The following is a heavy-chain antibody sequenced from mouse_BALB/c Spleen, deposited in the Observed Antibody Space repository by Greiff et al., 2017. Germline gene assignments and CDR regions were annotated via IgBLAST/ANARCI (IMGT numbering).Heavy chain of an antibody. V-gene: IGHV1-69*01. Sequence: QVQLQQPGAELVMPGASVKMSCKASGYTFTDYWMHWVKQRPGQGLEWIGAIDTSDSYTSYNQKFKGKATLTVDESSSTAYMQLSSLTSEDSAVYYCARRGHNGLLRDAMDYWGQGTSVTVSS. CDR2: IDTSDSYT. D-gene: IGHD2-13*01. CDR1: GYTFTDYW. CDR3: ARRGHNGLLRDAMDY. J-gene: IGHJ4*01.